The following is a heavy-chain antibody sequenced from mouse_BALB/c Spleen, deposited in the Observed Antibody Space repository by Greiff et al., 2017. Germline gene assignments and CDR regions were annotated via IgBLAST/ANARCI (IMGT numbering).Heavy chain of an antibody. D-gene: IGHD1-1*02. CDR2: IRNKANGYTT. CDR1: GFTFTDYY. CDR3: ARAHRVGREFAY. J-gene: IGHJ3*01. Sequence: EVKVVESGGGLVQPGGSLRLSCATSGFTFTDYYMSWVRQPPGKALEWLGFIRNKANGYTTEYSASVKGRFTISRDNSQSILYLQMNTLRAEDSATYYCARAHRVGREFAYWGQGTLVTVSA. V-gene: IGHV7-3*02.